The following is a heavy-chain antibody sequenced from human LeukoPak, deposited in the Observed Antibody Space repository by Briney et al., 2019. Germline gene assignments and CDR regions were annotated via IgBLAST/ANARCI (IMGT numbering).Heavy chain of an antibody. D-gene: IGHD6-25*01. V-gene: IGHV1-69*05. CDR3: ARSGIAAATRVLPYYYYYYMDV. Sequence: ASVKVSCKASGGTFSSYAISWVRQAPGQGLEWMGGIIPIFGTANYAQKFQGRVTITTDESTSTAYMEPSSLRSEDTAVYYCARSGIAAATRVLPYYYYYYMDVWGKGTTVTVSS. J-gene: IGHJ6*03. CDR1: GGTFSSYA. CDR2: IIPIFGTA.